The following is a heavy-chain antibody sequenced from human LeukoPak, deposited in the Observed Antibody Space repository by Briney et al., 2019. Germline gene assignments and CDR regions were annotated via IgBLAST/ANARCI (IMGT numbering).Heavy chain of an antibody. Sequence: PSQTLYLTCAVSGGSISSGGYSWSWIRQPPGKGLEWIGYIYHSGSTYYNPSLKSRVTISVDRSKNQFSLKLSSVTAADTAVYYCARDSSGYRRLDYWGQGTLVTVSS. D-gene: IGHD3-22*01. CDR3: ARDSSGYRRLDY. V-gene: IGHV4-30-2*01. CDR1: GGSISSGGYS. J-gene: IGHJ4*02. CDR2: IYHSGST.